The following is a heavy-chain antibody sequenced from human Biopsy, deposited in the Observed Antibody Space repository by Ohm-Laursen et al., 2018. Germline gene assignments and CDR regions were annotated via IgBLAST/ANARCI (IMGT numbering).Heavy chain of an antibody. J-gene: IGHJ3*02. Sequence: SLRLSCSASGFTFASHAMRWVRQAPGKGLEWVSLISGSGDTAYYPDSVKGRFTISRDNSKNTLYLEMNSLRTEETAKYYCTKAGSQDGFDIWGRGTMGTVSS. D-gene: IGHD3-10*01. CDR2: ISGSGDTA. V-gene: IGHV3-23*01. CDR3: TKAGSQDGFDI. CDR1: GFTFASHA.